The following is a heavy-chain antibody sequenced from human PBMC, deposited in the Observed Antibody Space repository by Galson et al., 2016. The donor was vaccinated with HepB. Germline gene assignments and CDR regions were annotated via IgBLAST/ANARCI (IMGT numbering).Heavy chain of an antibody. CDR1: GFNVSYSY. CDR3: ARDNRGPGYSYGMDV. Sequence: SLRLSCADSGFNVSYSYMTWVRQAPGKGLEWVSIVYSDGKTFYADSVKGRFTISVDNLKKQFSLSLRAVSAADTAMYWCARDNRGPGYSYGMDVWGQGTTVIVSS. J-gene: IGHJ6*02. CDR2: VYSDGKT. D-gene: IGHD2-15*01. V-gene: IGHV3-53*01.